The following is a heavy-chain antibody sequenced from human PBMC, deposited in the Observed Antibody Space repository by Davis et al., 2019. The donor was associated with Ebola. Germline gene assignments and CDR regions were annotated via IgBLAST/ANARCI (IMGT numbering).Heavy chain of an antibody. CDR1: GFSFRSYW. V-gene: IGHV3-74*03. J-gene: IGHJ4*02. CDR2: VNSDETST. Sequence: GESLKISCAASGFSFRSYWMYWVRQAPGKGLEWVARVNSDETSTTYADAVKGRFTISRDNAKNMVYLQMNSLRDEDTAVYYCVRDQSLGYWGQGTLVIVSS. CDR3: VRDQSLGY.